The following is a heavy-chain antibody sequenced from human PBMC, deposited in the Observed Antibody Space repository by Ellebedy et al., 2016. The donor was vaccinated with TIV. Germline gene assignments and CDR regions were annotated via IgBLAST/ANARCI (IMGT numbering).Heavy chain of an antibody. Sequence: GESLKISCQASGYRFGSYWIGWVRQMPGKGLEWMGIIYAGDSDTRYSPSFQGRVTISVGKPGSTAFLQWSSLKASDSAMYYCARQVQDSYAFVGMDVWGQGTTVTVSS. CDR3: ARQVQDSYAFVGMDV. CDR2: IYAGDSDT. J-gene: IGHJ6*02. D-gene: IGHD5-18*01. CDR1: GYRFGSYW. V-gene: IGHV5-51*01.